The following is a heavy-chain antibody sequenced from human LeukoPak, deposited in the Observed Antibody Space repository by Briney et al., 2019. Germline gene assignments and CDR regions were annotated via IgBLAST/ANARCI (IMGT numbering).Heavy chain of an antibody. V-gene: IGHV1-18*04. Sequence: ASVKVSCKASGYIFIDHGIAWVRQAPGQGLEYMGWISAYNGNTDYAQKFQGRVTMTTDTSTSTAYMEVRGLRFDDTAVYYCARGGPSPSDYWGQGTLVTVSS. CDR3: ARGGPSPSDY. J-gene: IGHJ4*02. CDR2: ISAYNGNT. CDR1: GYIFIDHG. D-gene: IGHD3-16*01.